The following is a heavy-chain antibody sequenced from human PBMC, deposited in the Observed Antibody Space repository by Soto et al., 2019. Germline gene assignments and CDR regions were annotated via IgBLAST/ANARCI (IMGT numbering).Heavy chain of an antibody. CDR1: GDSVSSNSAA. V-gene: IGHV6-1*01. D-gene: IGHD2-2*01. CDR2: TYYRSKWYN. CDR3: ARFCIVPAPSDSFDI. J-gene: IGHJ3*02. Sequence: PSQTLSLTCAISGDSVSSNSAAWNWIRQSPSRGLEWLGRTYYRSKWYNDYAVSVKSRITINPDTSKNQFSLQLNSVPPEDTAVYYCARFCIVPAPSDSFDIPGQAIMVTVS.